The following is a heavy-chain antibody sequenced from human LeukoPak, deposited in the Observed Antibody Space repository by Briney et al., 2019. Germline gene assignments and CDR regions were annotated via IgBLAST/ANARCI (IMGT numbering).Heavy chain of an antibody. CDR2: ITTSSSYI. J-gene: IGHJ4*02. CDR3: VREVYSSGYFDY. Sequence: GGSLRLSCAASGFTFSSYSLNWVRQAPGKGLEWVSSITTSSSYIYYADSVKGRFTISRDNAKNSLSLQMNSLRAEDTAVYYCVREVYSSGYFDYWGQGTLVTVSS. CDR1: GFTFSSYS. D-gene: IGHD6-19*01. V-gene: IGHV3-21*01.